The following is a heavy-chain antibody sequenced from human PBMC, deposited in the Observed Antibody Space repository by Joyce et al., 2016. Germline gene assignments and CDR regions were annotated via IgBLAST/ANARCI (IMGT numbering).Heavy chain of an antibody. CDR3: ARGPENYSDRSGYHMGLDS. D-gene: IGHD3-22*01. CDR1: GYTFTDYH. V-gene: IGHV1-2*02. CDR2: INPKTGGT. J-gene: IGHJ5*01. Sequence: QVQLEQSGAEVKKPGASVKVSCKTSGYTFTDYHIHWVRQAPGQGLGWMGWINPKTGGTNCTQKFQGRVTMTRDTSISAVYTELHRLRSGDTAVYFCARGPENYSDRSGYHMGLDSWGQGTLVTVSA.